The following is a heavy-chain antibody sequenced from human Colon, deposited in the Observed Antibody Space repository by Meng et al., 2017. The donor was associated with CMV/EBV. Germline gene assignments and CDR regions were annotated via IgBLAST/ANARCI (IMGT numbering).Heavy chain of an antibody. D-gene: IGHD3-10*01. CDR2: INPDGSEK. V-gene: IGHV3-7*04. Sequence: GESLKISFEVSGFTFSRNWFSWVRQAPEKGLEWVANINPDGSEKYYLDSVKGRFTIFRDNAKNSLYLQVNSLRVEDTAVYYCATDTARVRGYWGQGTLVTVSS. J-gene: IGHJ4*02. CDR3: ATDTARVRGY. CDR1: GFTFSRNW.